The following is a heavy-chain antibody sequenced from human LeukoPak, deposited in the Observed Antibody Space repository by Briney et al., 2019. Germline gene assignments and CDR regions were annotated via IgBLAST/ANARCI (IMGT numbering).Heavy chain of an antibody. CDR1: GFTLGTYW. CDR3: ATDSYVSGSYYRLFY. Sequence: PGGSLRLSCAASGFTLGTYWMHWVRQAPGKGLVWVSGINSDGGTTTYADSVKGRFTISRDNAKNTLYLQMNNLRAEDTAIYYCATDSYVSGSYYRLFYWGQGTLVTVSS. D-gene: IGHD3-10*01. CDR2: INSDGGTT. J-gene: IGHJ4*02. V-gene: IGHV3-74*01.